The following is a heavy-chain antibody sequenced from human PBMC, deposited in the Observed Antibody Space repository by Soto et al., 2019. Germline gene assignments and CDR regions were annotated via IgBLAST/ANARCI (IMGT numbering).Heavy chain of an antibody. CDR1: GGSFSGYY. D-gene: IGHD2-2*01. V-gene: IGHV4-34*01. Sequence: SETLSLTCAVYGGSFSGYYWSWIRQPPGKGLEWIGEINHSGSTNYNPSLKSRVTISVDTSKNQFSLKLSSVTAADTAVYYCARDLGRSTSQHLNYYMDVWGKGTTVTVSS. J-gene: IGHJ6*03. CDR2: INHSGST. CDR3: ARDLGRSTSQHLNYYMDV.